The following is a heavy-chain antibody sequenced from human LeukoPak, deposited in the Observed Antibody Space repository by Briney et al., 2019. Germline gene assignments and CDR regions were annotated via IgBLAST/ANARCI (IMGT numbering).Heavy chain of an antibody. J-gene: IGHJ4*02. Sequence: GGSLRLSCAVSGFTFSKSWMSWLRQAPGKGLEWVANIKEDGSEEYYVDSVKGRFTISRDNAQNSLYQQMNSLRVEDTAMYYCATFPTTKIDYWGQGTLVTVSS. CDR1: GFTFSKSW. CDR2: IKEDGSEE. V-gene: IGHV3-7*03. CDR3: ATFPTTKIDY. D-gene: IGHD1-26*01.